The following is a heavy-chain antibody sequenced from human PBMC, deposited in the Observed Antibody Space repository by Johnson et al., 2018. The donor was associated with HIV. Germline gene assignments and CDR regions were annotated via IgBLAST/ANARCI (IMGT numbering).Heavy chain of an antibody. D-gene: IGHD1-26*01. CDR1: EFTVSSNY. V-gene: IGHV3-53*01. CDR2: IYDGDAT. CDR3: AKDRRELTPDAFDI. Sequence: VQLVESGGKLIQPGGSLRLSCAASEFTVSSNYMSWVRQAPGKGLEWVSIIYDGDATYYADSVKGRFTISRDNAKNTLFLQMNSLRAEDTAVYYCAKDRRELTPDAFDIWGQGTMVTVSS. J-gene: IGHJ3*02.